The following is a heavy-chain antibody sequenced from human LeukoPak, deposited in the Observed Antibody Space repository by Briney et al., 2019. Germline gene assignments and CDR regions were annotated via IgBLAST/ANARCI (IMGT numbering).Heavy chain of an antibody. CDR3: ARAPPPDWYSSSWGTGFDP. CDR1: GFTFSSYW. Sequence: GGSLRLSCAASGFTFSSYWMHWVRQAPGKGLVWVSRINSDGSSTSYADSVKGRFTISRDNAKNTLYLQVNSLRAEDTAVYYCARAPPPDWYSSSWGTGFDPWGQGTLVTVSS. CDR2: INSDGSST. D-gene: IGHD6-13*01. V-gene: IGHV3-74*01. J-gene: IGHJ5*02.